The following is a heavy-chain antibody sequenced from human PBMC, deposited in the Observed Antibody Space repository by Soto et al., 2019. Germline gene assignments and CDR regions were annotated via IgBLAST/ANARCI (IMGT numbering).Heavy chain of an antibody. V-gene: IGHV3-73*01. CDR1: GFTFGASA. Sequence: PGGSLRLSCAASGFTFGASALQWVRQASGKGLEWLGRIGSRGESYATTYDVSVKGRFTISRDNSKNTLYLQMNSLRVEDTAIYYCAKAWGIDYWGQGTLVTVSS. J-gene: IGHJ4*02. D-gene: IGHD7-27*01. CDR3: AKAWGIDY. CDR2: IGSRGESYAT.